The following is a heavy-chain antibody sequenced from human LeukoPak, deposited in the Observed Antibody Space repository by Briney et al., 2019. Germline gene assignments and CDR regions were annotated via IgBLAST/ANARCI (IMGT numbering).Heavy chain of an antibody. Sequence: PSETLSLTCGVSGASFNTYFWSWVRQPPGKGLEWIGEINHSGSTNDNPSLTNRVTMSVDPSKNEFSLQLKFVTAEDTAVYYCAFNRGGYYGVPYLDYWGQGTLVTVSS. D-gene: IGHD7-27*01. J-gene: IGHJ4*02. V-gene: IGHV4-34*01. CDR1: GASFNTYF. CDR2: INHSGST. CDR3: AFNRGGYYGVPYLDY.